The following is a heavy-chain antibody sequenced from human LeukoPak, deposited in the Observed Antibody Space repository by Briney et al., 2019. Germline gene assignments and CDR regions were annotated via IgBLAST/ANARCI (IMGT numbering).Heavy chain of an antibody. Sequence: ASVRVSCKASGYTFTAYYMHWVRQAPRQGRERMGWINGNSGGTNYAQKFQGRVTVTRDIFTSKAYMELSRLRSDDTAVYYCAREGVPGAIREKSAFDIWGQGTMVTVSS. J-gene: IGHJ3*02. CDR2: INGNSGGT. D-gene: IGHD2-2*02. CDR1: GYTFTAYY. CDR3: AREGVPGAIREKSAFDI. V-gene: IGHV1-2*02.